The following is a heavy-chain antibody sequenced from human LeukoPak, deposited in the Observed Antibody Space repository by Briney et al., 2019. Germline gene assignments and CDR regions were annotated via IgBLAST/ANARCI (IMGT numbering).Heavy chain of an antibody. CDR3: ASGSSGWYELYYYYYYMDV. CDR1: GGTFSSYA. V-gene: IGHV1-69*01. J-gene: IGHJ6*03. CDR2: IIPIFGTA. D-gene: IGHD6-19*01. Sequence: SVKVSCKASGGTFSSYAISWVRQAPGQGLEWMGGIIPIFGTANYAQKFQGRVTITADESTSTAYMELSTLRSEDTAVYYCASGSSGWYELYYYYYYMDVWGKGTTVTVSS.